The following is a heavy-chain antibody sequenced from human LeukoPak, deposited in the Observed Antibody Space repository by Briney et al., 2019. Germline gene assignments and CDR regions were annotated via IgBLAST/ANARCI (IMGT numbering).Heavy chain of an antibody. J-gene: IGHJ6*03. CDR1: GGSFSGYY. CDR3: ARVVRRRDGYNYRYYYYMDV. Sequence: PSETLSLTCAVYGGSFSGYYWSWIRQPPGKELEWIGEINHSGSTNYNPSLKSRVTISVDTSKNQFSLKLSSVTAADTAVYYCARVVRRRDGYNYRYYYYMDVWGKGTTVTVSS. CDR2: INHSGST. V-gene: IGHV4-34*01. D-gene: IGHD5-24*01.